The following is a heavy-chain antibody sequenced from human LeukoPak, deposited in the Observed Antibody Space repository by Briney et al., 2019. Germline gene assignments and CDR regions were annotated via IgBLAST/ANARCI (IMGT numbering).Heavy chain of an antibody. V-gene: IGHV3-11*01. CDR3: ARDRLLDNYFHYMDV. CDR1: GFTFSDYY. Sequence: PGGSLRLSCAASGFTFSDYYMSWIRQAPGKGLEWVSYISSSGSTIYYADSVKGRFTISRDNAKNSLYLQMNSLRAEDTALYFCARDRLLDNYFHYMDVWGKGTTVTVSS. J-gene: IGHJ6*03. D-gene: IGHD3-10*01. CDR2: ISSSGSTI.